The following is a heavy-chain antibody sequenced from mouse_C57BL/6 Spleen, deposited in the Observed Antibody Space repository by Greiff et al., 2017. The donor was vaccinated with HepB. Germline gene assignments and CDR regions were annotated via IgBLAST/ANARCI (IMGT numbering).Heavy chain of an antibody. V-gene: IGHV5-9-1*02. CDR2: ISSGGDYI. Sequence: EVKLMESGEGLVKPGGSLKLSCAASGYTFSSYAMSWVRQTPEKRLEWVAYISSGGDYIYYADTVKGRFTISRDKARNTLYLQMSSLKSEDTAMYYCTRDRGTGAMDYWGQGTSVTVSS. CDR1: GYTFSSYA. CDR3: TRDRGTGAMDY. J-gene: IGHJ4*01. D-gene: IGHD3-3*01.